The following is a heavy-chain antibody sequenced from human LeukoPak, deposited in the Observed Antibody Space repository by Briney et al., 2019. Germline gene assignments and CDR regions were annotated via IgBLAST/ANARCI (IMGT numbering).Heavy chain of an antibody. D-gene: IGHD2-15*01. Sequence: ASVKVSCKAFGYTFTNYYMHWVRQAPGQGLEWMGIINPSGGSTRYAQKFQGRVTMTRDTSTSTVYMELGSLRSEDTAVYFCARWGFCSGGSCYSEPFDYWGQGTLVTVSS. CDR1: GYTFTNYY. V-gene: IGHV1-46*01. J-gene: IGHJ4*02. CDR2: INPSGGST. CDR3: ARWGFCSGGSCYSEPFDY.